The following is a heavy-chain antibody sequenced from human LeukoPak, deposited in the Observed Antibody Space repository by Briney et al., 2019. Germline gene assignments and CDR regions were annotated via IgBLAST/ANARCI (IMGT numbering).Heavy chain of an antibody. J-gene: IGHJ4*02. CDR1: GFTFSSYA. Sequence: GGSLRLSCAASGFTFSSYAMSWVRQAPGKGLEWVSAIGGSGSSTYYADSVKGRFTISRDNSKNTLYLQMNSLRAEDTALYYCAKVGRGYSYGPDYWGQGTLVTVSS. CDR3: AKVGRGYSYGPDY. V-gene: IGHV3-23*01. CDR2: IGGSGSST. D-gene: IGHD5-18*01.